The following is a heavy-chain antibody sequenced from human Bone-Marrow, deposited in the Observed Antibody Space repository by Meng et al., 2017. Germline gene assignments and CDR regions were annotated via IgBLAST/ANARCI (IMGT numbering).Heavy chain of an antibody. J-gene: IGHJ6*02. CDR3: ARWRSGSYYYYYGMDV. V-gene: IGHV1-69*05. CDR2: IIPIFGTA. CDR1: GGIFSSYA. D-gene: IGHD3-10*01. Sequence: SVKVSCKASGGIFSSYAISWVRQAPGQGLEWMGGIIPIFGTANYAQKFQGRVTITTDESTSTAYMELSSLRSEDTAVYYCARWRSGSYYYYYGMDVWGQGTTVTVSS.